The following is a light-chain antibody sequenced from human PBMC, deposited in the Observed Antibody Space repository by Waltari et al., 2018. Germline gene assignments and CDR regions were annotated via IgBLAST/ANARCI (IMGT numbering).Light chain of an antibody. CDR2: TAS. CDR1: QSISRF. CDR3: QQAASFPLT. Sequence: DIQMTQSPSSLSASVGDRVTITCRAGQSISRFLNWYQQKPGEAPKLLIYTASSLQSGVPSRFSGSGSGTDFTLTISSLQPEDFATYYCQQAASFPLTFGGGTKVEIK. J-gene: IGKJ4*01. V-gene: IGKV1-39*01.